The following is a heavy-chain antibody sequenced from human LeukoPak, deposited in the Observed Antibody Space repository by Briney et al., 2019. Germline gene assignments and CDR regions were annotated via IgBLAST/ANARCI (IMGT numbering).Heavy chain of an antibody. CDR1: VFTFSSLA. CDR3: AYSSSWYAEY. Sequence: GVTLRLSCSASVFTFSSLAMHWVRRAPGKGLEYVLAISSNGGSTYHADSVKGRFTISRDNSKNTLYLQMSSLRVEDTAVYYCAYSSSWYAEYWGQGTLVTVSS. V-gene: IGHV3-64D*06. CDR2: ISSNGGST. J-gene: IGHJ4*02. D-gene: IGHD6-13*01.